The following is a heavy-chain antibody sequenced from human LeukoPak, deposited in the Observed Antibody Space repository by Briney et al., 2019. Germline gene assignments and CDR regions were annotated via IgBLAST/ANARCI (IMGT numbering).Heavy chain of an antibody. CDR1: GFTFSDYY. D-gene: IGHD2-2*01. Sequence: GGSLRLSCAASGFTFSDYYMSWIRQAPGKGLEWVSYISSSGSSIFYADSVRGRFTISRDNAKNTLYLQMNSLRAEDTAVYYCARQLGYCSSTSCSRFDYWGQGTLVTVSS. CDR3: ARQLGYCSSTSCSRFDY. V-gene: IGHV3-11*04. J-gene: IGHJ4*02. CDR2: ISSSGSSI.